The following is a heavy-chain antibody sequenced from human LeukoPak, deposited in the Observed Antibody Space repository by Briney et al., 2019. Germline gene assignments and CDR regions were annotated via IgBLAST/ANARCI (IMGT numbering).Heavy chain of an antibody. CDR2: ISTSSTYI. CDR1: GFTFTSHT. J-gene: IGHJ4*02. D-gene: IGHD3-9*01. CDR3: ARVEDYDILTGFDY. Sequence: GGSLRLSCAASGFTFTSHTMNWVRQAPGKGLEWVSSISTSSTYIYYADSVKGRFTISRDNAKNSLYLQMNSLRAEDTAVYYCARVEDYDILTGFDYWGQGTLVTVSS. V-gene: IGHV3-21*01.